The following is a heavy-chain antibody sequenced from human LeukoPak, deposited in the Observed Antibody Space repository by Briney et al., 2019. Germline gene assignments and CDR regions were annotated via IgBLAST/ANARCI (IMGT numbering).Heavy chain of an antibody. Sequence: GGSLRLSCAASGFTFTSYSMSWVRQAPGKGLEWVSAISPSGGSTYYADSVKGRFTISRDNSRNTLYLQMNSLRADDTAVYYCAELGITMIGGVWGKGTTVTISS. CDR1: GFTFTSYS. CDR2: ISPSGGST. J-gene: IGHJ6*04. CDR3: AELGITMIGGV. V-gene: IGHV3-23*01. D-gene: IGHD3-10*02.